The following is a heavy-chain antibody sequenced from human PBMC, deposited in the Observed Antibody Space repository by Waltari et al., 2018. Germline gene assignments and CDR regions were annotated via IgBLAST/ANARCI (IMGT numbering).Heavy chain of an antibody. D-gene: IGHD6-13*01. CDR3: AREVGGSSWSTTPRGDAFDI. CDR1: GDSIGSGYYY. J-gene: IGHJ3*02. Sequence: QLQLRESGPGLLKPSETLSLTCSVSGDSIGSGYYYWGWIRQAPGKGLEWIGRIYFAGSTYDNPSLKSRLTISVDTSKNQFSLRLSSVTAADTAVYYCAREVGGSSWSTTPRGDAFDIWGQGTMVTVSS. V-gene: IGHV4-39*07. CDR2: IYFAGST.